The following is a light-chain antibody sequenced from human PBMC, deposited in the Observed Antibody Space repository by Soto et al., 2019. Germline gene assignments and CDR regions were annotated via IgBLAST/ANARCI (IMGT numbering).Light chain of an antibody. CDR1: QSVSSS. CDR2: DAS. V-gene: IGKV3-11*01. Sequence: EIVLTQSPATLSLSPGDRATLSCRASQSVSSSLAWYQQKPGQAPRLLIYDASKRATGIPPRFSGSGSGTDFTLTISNLESVDFAVYYCQQRSSWPLTFGGGTKVEIK. J-gene: IGKJ4*01. CDR3: QQRSSWPLT.